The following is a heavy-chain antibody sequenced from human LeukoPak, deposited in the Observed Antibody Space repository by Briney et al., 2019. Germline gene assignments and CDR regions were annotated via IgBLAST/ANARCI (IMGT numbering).Heavy chain of an antibody. Sequence: SETLSLTCTVSGGSISSGGYYWSWIRQHPGKGLEWIGYIYYSGSTYYNPSLKSRVTISVDTSKNQFPLKLSSVTAADTAVYYCASGRYSTVTTRFDYWGQGTLVTVSS. D-gene: IGHD4-4*01. V-gene: IGHV4-31*03. CDR3: ASGRYSTVTTRFDY. CDR1: GGSISSGGYY. J-gene: IGHJ4*02. CDR2: IYYSGST.